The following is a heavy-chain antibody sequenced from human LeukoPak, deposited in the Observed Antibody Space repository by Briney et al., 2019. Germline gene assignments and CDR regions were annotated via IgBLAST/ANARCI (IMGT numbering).Heavy chain of an antibody. CDR1: GYTFTSYG. V-gene: IGHV1-18*01. CDR3: ARDPLTICGMVIMDLDY. Sequence: VASVTVSCKASGYTFTSYGISWVRQAPGQGLEWMGWISAYNGNTNYAQKLQGRVTITTDRSTSTAYMYLRSLRSDDTDVYYCARDPLTICGMVIMDLDYWGPGTLVTVSS. J-gene: IGHJ4*02. D-gene: IGHD3-3*01. CDR2: ISAYNGNT.